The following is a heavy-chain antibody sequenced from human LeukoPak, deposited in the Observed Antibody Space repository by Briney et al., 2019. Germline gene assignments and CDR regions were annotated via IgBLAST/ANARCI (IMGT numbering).Heavy chain of an antibody. J-gene: IGHJ4*02. V-gene: IGHV1-69*13. CDR3: ARKICSSTSCYHYYFDY. D-gene: IGHD2-2*01. Sequence: ASVKVSCKASGGTFSSYAISWVRQAPGQGLEWMGGIIPIFGTANYAQKFQGRVTITADESTSTAYMELSSLRSEDTAVYYCARKICSSTSCYHYYFDYWGQGTLVTFSS. CDR1: GGTFSSYA. CDR2: IIPIFGTA.